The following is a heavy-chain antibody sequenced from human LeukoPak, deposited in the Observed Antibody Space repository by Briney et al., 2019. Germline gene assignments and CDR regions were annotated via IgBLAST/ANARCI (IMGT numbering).Heavy chain of an antibody. J-gene: IGHJ6*03. V-gene: IGHV4-61*02. CDR3: ARASAPVVADYYYYYYMDV. CDR1: GGSISSGSYY. Sequence: SETLSLTCTVSGGSISSGSYYWSWIRQPAGKGLEWIGRIYTSGSTNYNPSLKSRVTISVDTSKNQFSLKLSSVTAADTAVYYCARASAPVVADYYYYYYMDVWGKGTTVTVSS. D-gene: IGHD2-15*01. CDR2: IYTSGST.